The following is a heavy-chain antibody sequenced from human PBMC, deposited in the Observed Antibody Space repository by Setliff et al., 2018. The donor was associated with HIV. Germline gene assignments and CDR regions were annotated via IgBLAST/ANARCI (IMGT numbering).Heavy chain of an antibody. CDR1: GHTLSGYF. CDR2: ISPHSGAT. CDR3: ATLNEYAYQTGGWFDP. Sequence: ASVKVSCKPSGHTLSGYFIHWVRQAPGQGPEWMGWISPHSGATNYAQKFQGRVTLTRDASITTAYMELNSLRSDDTAMYYCATLNEYAYQTGGWFDPWGQGTPVTVSS. V-gene: IGHV1-2*02. J-gene: IGHJ5*02. D-gene: IGHD3-16*01.